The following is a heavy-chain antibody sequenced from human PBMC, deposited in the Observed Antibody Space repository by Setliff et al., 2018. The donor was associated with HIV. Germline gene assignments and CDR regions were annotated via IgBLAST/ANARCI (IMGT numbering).Heavy chain of an antibody. CDR2: IYYSGST. CDR1: GGSMSSTIYY. D-gene: IGHD3-22*01. J-gene: IGHJ4*02. V-gene: IGHV4-39*01. CDR3: ARGRFTYYYDSSGYYY. Sequence: KPSETLSLTCTVSGGSMSSTIYYWGWVRQPPGKGLEWIGSIYYSGSTYYNPSLKSRVTISVDTSKNQFSLKLSSVTAADTAVYYCARGRFTYYYDSSGYYYWGQGTLVTVSS.